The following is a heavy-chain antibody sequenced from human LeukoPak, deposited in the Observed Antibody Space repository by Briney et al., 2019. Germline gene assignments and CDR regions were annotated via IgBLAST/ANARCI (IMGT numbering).Heavy chain of an antibody. CDR3: AKSNVRGTWTTPFDY. Sequence: PGGSLRLSCAASGFTFSSYGMHWVRQAPGKGLEWVAVISYDRSNKYYADSVKGRFTISRDNSKNTLYLQMNSLRAEDTAVYYCAKSNVRGTWTTPFDYWGQGTLVTVSS. CDR2: ISYDRSNK. CDR1: GFTFSSYG. J-gene: IGHJ4*02. V-gene: IGHV3-30*18. D-gene: IGHD3-10*02.